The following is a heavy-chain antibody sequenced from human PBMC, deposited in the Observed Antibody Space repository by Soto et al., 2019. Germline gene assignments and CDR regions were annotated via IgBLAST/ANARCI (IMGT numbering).Heavy chain of an antibody. CDR1: GGSFSGYY. D-gene: IGHD1-26*01. Sequence: LSLTCAVYGGSFSGYYWSWIRQPPGKGLEWIGEINHSGSTNYNPSLKSRVTISVDTSKNQFSLKLSSVTAADTAVYYCARGEYSGSSYWGQGTLVTVSS. V-gene: IGHV4-34*01. CDR2: INHSGST. J-gene: IGHJ4*02. CDR3: ARGEYSGSSY.